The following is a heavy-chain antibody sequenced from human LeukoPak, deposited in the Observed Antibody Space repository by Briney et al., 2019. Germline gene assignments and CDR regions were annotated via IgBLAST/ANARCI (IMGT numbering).Heavy chain of an antibody. J-gene: IGHJ4*02. V-gene: IGHV3-30*18. CDR2: ISYDGSNK. CDR3: AKDRDYYFDY. D-gene: IGHD3-10*01. CDR1: GFTFSSYG. Sequence: PGGSLRLSCAASGFTFSSYGMHWVRQAPGKGLEWVAVISYDGSNKYYADSVKGRFTTSRDNSKNTLYLQMNSLRAEDTAVYYCAKDRDYYFDYWGQGTLVTVSS.